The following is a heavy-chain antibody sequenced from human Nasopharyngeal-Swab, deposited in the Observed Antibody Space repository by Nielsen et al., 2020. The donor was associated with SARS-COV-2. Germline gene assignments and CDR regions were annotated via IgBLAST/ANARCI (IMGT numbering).Heavy chain of an antibody. CDR2: IDPSDSYS. J-gene: IGHJ3*01. V-gene: IGHV5-10-1*01. Sequence: KVSCKASGYSFATYWITWVRQMSGKGLEWMGRIDPSDSYSMYSPSFQGHVTFSADKSTSTAFLEWSSLKASDTARYSCATRSRKDYVFDFWAKGKMATVFS. CDR1: GYSFATYW. CDR3: ATRSRKDYVFDF.